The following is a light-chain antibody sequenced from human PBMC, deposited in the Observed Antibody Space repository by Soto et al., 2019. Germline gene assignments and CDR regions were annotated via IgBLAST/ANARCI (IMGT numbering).Light chain of an antibody. CDR3: QQLRNWPPVMYT. Sequence: EIVLTQSPATLSLSPGERATLSCRASQSVSSYLAWYQQKPGQAPRLLIYDASNRATGIPARFSGSGSGTDFTLTISSLGPEDFAVYYCQQLRNWPPVMYTFGQGTKREIK. J-gene: IGKJ2*01. V-gene: IGKV3-11*01. CDR1: QSVSSY. CDR2: DAS.